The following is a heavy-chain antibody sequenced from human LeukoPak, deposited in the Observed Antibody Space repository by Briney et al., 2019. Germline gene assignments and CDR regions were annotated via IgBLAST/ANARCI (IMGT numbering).Heavy chain of an antibody. CDR3: ARPGYGHWFDP. J-gene: IGHJ5*02. V-gene: IGHV4-39*01. D-gene: IGHD5-18*01. CDR2: IYYSGST. CDR1: GGSISSSSYY. Sequence: SETLSLTCTVSGGSISSSSYYWGWIRQPPGKGLEWIGSIYYSGSTYYNPSLKSRVTISVDTSKNQFSLKLSSVTAADTAVYYCARPGYGHWFDPWGQGTLVTVSS.